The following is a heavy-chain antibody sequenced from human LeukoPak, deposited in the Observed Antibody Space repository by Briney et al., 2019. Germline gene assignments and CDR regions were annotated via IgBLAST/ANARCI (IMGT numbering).Heavy chain of an antibody. CDR3: ASSAYYKYYFDS. Sequence: SETLSLTCTVSGGPINGYYWSWIRQPPGKGLEWIGYIYYTGSTNYNPSLKSRVTISVDTSKKHASLKLTSVTAADTAVYYCASSAYYKYYFDSWGQGTLVTVPS. CDR1: GGPINGYY. D-gene: IGHD3-3*01. CDR2: IYYTGST. J-gene: IGHJ4*02. V-gene: IGHV4-59*01.